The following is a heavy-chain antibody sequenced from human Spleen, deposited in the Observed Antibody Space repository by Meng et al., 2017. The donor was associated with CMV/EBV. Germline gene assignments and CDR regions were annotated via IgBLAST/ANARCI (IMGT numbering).Heavy chain of an antibody. J-gene: IGHJ4*02. CDR3: ATSHWLIDY. Sequence: GESLKISCAASGFKFSIYAMSWVRQAPGKGLEWVSGISGSGGSTYYADSLKGQFTISRDNSKNTVYLQMNSLRAEDTAVYYCATSHWLIDYWGQGTLVTVSS. D-gene: IGHD3-9*01. CDR1: GFKFSIYA. CDR2: ISGSGGST. V-gene: IGHV3-23*01.